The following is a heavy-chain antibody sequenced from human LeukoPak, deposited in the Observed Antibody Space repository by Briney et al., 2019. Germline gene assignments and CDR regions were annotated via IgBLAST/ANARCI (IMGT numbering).Heavy chain of an antibody. Sequence: SVKVSFKASGGTFTSYAISWVRQAPGQGGEWMGGIIPIFGTANYAQKFQGRVTITAAKSTSTAYMELSSLRSEDTAVYYCARYWYSSGWQGGFDYWGQGTLVTVSS. CDR3: ARYWYSSGWQGGFDY. CDR1: GGTFTSYA. CDR2: IIPIFGTA. D-gene: IGHD6-19*01. V-gene: IGHV1-69*06. J-gene: IGHJ4*02.